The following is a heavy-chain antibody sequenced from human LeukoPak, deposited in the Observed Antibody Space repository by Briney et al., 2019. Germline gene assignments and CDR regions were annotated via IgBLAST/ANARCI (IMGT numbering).Heavy chain of an antibody. CDR1: GFTFSSYW. CDR2: IKQDGSVK. J-gene: IGHJ5*02. Sequence: GGSLRLSCAASGFTFSSYWMSWVRQAPGKGLEWVANIKQDGSVKYYVDSVKGRFTISRDNAKNSLYLQMNSLRAEDTAVYYCARDLGYCTNGVCYIGGNWFDPWGQGTLVTVSS. D-gene: IGHD2-8*01. CDR3: ARDLGYCTNGVCYIGGNWFDP. V-gene: IGHV3-7*01.